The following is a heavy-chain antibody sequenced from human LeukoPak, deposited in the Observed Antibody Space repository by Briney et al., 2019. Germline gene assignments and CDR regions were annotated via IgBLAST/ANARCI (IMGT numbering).Heavy chain of an antibody. J-gene: IGHJ4*02. V-gene: IGHV3-21*01. D-gene: IGHD3-3*01. Sequence: GGSLRLSCAASGFTFSSYSMNWVRQAPGKGLEWVSSISSSSSYIYYADSLKGRFTISRDNAKNSLYLQMNSLRAEDTAVYYCARSLQYYDFWSGYSTFDYWGQGTLVTVSS. CDR2: ISSSSSYI. CDR1: GFTFSSYS. CDR3: ARSLQYYDFWSGYSTFDY.